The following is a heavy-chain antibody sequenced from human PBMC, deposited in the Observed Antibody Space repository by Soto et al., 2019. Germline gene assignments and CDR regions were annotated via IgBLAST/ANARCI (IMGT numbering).Heavy chain of an antibody. D-gene: IGHD4-17*01. CDR3: ARGWSGTTVTPRRYAFDI. Sequence: QVQLQESGPGLVKPSQTLSLTCTVSGGSISSGGYYWSWIRQHPGKGLEWIGYVYYSGSTYYNPSLKSRVTISVDTSKNQFSLKLSSVTAADTAVYYCARGWSGTTVTPRRYAFDIWGQGTMVTVSS. J-gene: IGHJ3*02. CDR2: VYYSGST. V-gene: IGHV4-31*03. CDR1: GGSISSGGYY.